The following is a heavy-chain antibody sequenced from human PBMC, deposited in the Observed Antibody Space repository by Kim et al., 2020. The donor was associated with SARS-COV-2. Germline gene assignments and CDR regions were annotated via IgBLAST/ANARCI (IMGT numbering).Heavy chain of an antibody. CDR3: ARDRAGHSSSYYFDY. D-gene: IGHD6-6*01. J-gene: IGHJ4*02. V-gene: IGHV1-3*01. Sequence: QKFQGRVTITRDTSASTAYMELSSLRSEDTAVYYCARDRAGHSSSYYFDYWGQGTLVTVSS.